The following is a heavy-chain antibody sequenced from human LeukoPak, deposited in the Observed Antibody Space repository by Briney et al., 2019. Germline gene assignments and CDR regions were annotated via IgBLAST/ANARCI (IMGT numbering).Heavy chain of an antibody. Sequence: PSETLSLTCAVYGGSFSSYYWGWIRQPPGKGLEWIGSIYYSGSTYYNPSLKSRVTISVDTSKNQFSLKLSSVTAADTAVYYCARLWGFDYWGQGTLVTVSS. CDR1: GGSFSSYY. D-gene: IGHD1-26*01. CDR3: ARLWGFDY. V-gene: IGHV4-39*01. CDR2: IYYSGST. J-gene: IGHJ4*02.